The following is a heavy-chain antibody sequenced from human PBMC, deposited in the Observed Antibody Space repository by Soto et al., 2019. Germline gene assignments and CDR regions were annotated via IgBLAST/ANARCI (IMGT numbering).Heavy chain of an antibody. J-gene: IGHJ6*02. V-gene: IGHV3-21*01. CDR3: AREDVASRGSAGMDV. Sequence: SLRLSCAASGFTFSSYSMNWVRQAPGKGLEWVSSISSSSSYIYYADSVKGRFTISRDNAKNSLYLQMNSLRAEDTAVYYCAREDVASRGSAGMDVWGQGTTVTVS. CDR2: ISSSSSYI. CDR1: GFTFSSYS. D-gene: IGHD2-21*01.